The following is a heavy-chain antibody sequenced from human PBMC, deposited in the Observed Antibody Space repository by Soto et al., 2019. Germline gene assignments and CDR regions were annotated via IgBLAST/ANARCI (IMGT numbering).Heavy chain of an antibody. V-gene: IGHV4-59*08. D-gene: IGHD4-17*01. CDR1: GGSISSYY. CDR3: ARRQATVDYYYYYYMDV. J-gene: IGHJ6*03. Sequence: SETLSLTCTVSGGSISSYYWSWIRQPPGKGLEWIGYIYYSGSTNYNPSLKSRVTISVDTSKNQFSLKLSSVTAADTAVYYCARRQATVDYYYYYYMDVWGKGTTVTVSS. CDR2: IYYSGST.